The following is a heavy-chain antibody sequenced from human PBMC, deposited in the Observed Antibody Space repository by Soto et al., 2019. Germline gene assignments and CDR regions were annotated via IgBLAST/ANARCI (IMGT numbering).Heavy chain of an antibody. CDR2: MDPSDSYT. CDR1: GYSFTTYW. J-gene: IGHJ4*02. Sequence: EVQLVQSGAEVKKPGEYLRISCKASGYSFTTYWSSWVRQIPGKGLEWMGRMDPSDSYTDHSPPFQGHVTISAAKSISTAYLQWSSLKDSDTAMYYCARQGYGDYEDYWGQGTLVTVSS. CDR3: ARQGYGDYEDY. V-gene: IGHV5-10-1*01. D-gene: IGHD4-17*01.